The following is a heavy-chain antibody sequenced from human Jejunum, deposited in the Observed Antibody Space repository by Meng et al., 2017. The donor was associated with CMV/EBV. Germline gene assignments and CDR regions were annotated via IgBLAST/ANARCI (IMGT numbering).Heavy chain of an antibody. CDR1: GGSISSYY. CDR3: ARGGTVITTNDF. V-gene: IGHV4-59*01. J-gene: IGHJ4*02. CDR2: IYSSGNT. D-gene: IGHD4-11*01. Sequence: CTVSGGSISSYYWNWIRQPPGKGLEWIGYIYSSGNTDYNPSLKSRVTISVDASNNQFSLKLRSVTAADTAVYYCARGGTVITTNDFWGQGTLVTVSS.